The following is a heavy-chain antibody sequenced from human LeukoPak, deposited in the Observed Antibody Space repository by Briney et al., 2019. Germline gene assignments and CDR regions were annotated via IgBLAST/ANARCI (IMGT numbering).Heavy chain of an antibody. CDR1: GFTFSSYG. Sequence: GGSLRLSCAASGFTFSSYGMHWVRQAPGKGLEGVAVISYDGSNKYYADSVKGRFTISRDNSKNTLYLQMNSLRAEDTAVYYCAKDSGDYGDYEPGYFDYWGQGTLVTVSS. D-gene: IGHD4-17*01. J-gene: IGHJ4*02. V-gene: IGHV3-30*18. CDR3: AKDSGDYGDYEPGYFDY. CDR2: ISYDGSNK.